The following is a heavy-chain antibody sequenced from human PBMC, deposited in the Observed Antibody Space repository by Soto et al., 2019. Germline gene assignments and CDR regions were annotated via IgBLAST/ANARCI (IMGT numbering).Heavy chain of an antibody. D-gene: IGHD4-17*01. CDR2: IYYSGST. V-gene: IGHV4-61*01. Sequence: SETLSLTCTGSADTVRPGRYYWNWIRQPPGKGLEWLGYIYYSGSTEYNPSFKSRVTMSVDTSKNQFSLRLSSVTAADTAIYYCARDGVDYESGWLDPWGQGTLVTVS. CDR1: ADTVRPGRYY. CDR3: ARDGVDYESGWLDP. J-gene: IGHJ5*02.